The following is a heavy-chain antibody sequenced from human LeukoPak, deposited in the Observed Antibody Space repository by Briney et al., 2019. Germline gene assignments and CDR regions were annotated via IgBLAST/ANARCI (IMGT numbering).Heavy chain of an antibody. J-gene: IGHJ4*02. CDR2: MNPNSANT. V-gene: IGHV1-8*01. D-gene: IGHD3-22*01. Sequence: DSVKVSCKASGYTFTSYDINWVRQATGQGLEWMGWMNPNSANTGYALKFQGRVTMTRNTSISTAYMELSSLTSEDTAVYYCARGLGVNSGYYVDYWGQGTLVTVSS. CDR3: ARGLGVNSGYYVDY. CDR1: GYTFTSYD.